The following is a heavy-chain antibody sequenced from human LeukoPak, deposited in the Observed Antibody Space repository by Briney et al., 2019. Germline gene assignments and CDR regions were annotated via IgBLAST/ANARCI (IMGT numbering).Heavy chain of an antibody. CDR1: GGTFINYA. CDR2: IIPTFGTT. J-gene: IGHJ4*02. V-gene: IGHV1-69*01. CDR3: ARVAAVSGNTGYFDY. D-gene: IGHD6-19*01. Sequence: GASVKVSCKASGGTFINYAISWVRQAPGQGLEWMGEIIPTFGTTNYAQKFQGRVTITADDSTSTAYMELSSLRSEDTAVYYCARVAAVSGNTGYFDYWGQGTLVTVSS.